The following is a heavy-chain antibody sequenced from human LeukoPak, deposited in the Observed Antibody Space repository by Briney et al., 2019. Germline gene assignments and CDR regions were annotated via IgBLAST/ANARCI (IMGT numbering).Heavy chain of an antibody. V-gene: IGHV1-46*01. J-gene: IGHJ4*02. Sequence: ASVKVSCKASGYTFTSYYMHWVRQAPGQGLEWMGIINPSGGATKYAQKFQGRVTMTRDTSTSTLYMELSSLRSEDTAVYYCARHLGTTIIVNYFDYWGQGTLVTVSS. CDR1: GYTFTSYY. D-gene: IGHD3-22*01. CDR2: INPSGGAT. CDR3: ARHLGTTIIVNYFDY.